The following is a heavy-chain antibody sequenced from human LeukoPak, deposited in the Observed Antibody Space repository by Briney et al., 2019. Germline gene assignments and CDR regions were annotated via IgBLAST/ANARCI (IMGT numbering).Heavy chain of an antibody. D-gene: IGHD3-9*01. J-gene: IGHJ3*02. V-gene: IGHV3-30*07. CDR1: GFTFSSYA. CDR2: ISYDGSNK. CDR3: AKWNYDILTALRRGAAFDI. Sequence: PGRSLRLSCAASGFTFSSYAMHWVRQAPGKGLEWVAVISYDGSNKYYADSVKGRFTISRDNSKNTLYLQMNSLRAEDTAVYYCAKWNYDILTALRRGAAFDIWGQGTMVTVSS.